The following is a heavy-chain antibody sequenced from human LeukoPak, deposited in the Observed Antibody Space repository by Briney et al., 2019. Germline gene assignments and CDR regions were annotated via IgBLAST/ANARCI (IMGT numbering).Heavy chain of an antibody. J-gene: IGHJ4*02. CDR2: IYYSGST. CDR3: ARRECGGGSCYFDY. D-gene: IGHD2-15*01. Sequence: PSETLSLTCTVSGGSISSYYWSWIRQPPGKGLEWIGYIYYSGSTNYNPSLKSRVTISVDTSKNQFSLKLSPVTAADTAVYYCARRECGGGSCYFDYWGQGTLVTVSS. V-gene: IGHV4-59*08. CDR1: GGSISSYY.